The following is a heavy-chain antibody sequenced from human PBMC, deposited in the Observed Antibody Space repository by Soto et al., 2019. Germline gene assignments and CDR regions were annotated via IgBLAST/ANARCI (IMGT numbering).Heavy chain of an antibody. CDR3: TRRIAAAGTNVRYGMDV. V-gene: IGHV3-73*01. D-gene: IGHD6-13*01. Sequence: GGSLRLSCAASGFTFSGSAMHWVRQASGKGLEWVGRIRSKANSYATAYAASVKGRFTISRDDSKNTAYLQMNSLKTEDTAVYYCTRRIAAAGTNVRYGMDVWGQGTTVTVSS. CDR1: GFTFSGSA. J-gene: IGHJ6*02. CDR2: IRSKANSYAT.